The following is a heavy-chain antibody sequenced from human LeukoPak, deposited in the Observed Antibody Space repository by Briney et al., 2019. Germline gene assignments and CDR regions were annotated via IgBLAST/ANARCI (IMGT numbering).Heavy chain of an antibody. D-gene: IGHD2-2*01. CDR1: GFTLSSYE. Sequence: GGSLRPSCAPSGFTLSSYEMNCVRPAPGDVLGWVSYISSIGSTIYYTDSVKGRFTISKDNAKNSLYLQMNSLRAEDTAVYYCTRDLRYCTSTSCYDPYFDRCGEGTLVTVSA. CDR3: TRDLRYCTSTSCYDPYFDR. CDR2: ISSIGSTI. V-gene: IGHV3-48*03. J-gene: IGHJ4*02.